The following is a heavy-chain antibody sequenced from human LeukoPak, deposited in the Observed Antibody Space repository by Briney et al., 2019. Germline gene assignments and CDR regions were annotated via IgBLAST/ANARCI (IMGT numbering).Heavy chain of an antibody. Sequence: ASVKVSCKASGYTFTSYYMHWVRQAPGQGLEWMGIINPNDASTTYAQRFQGRLTMTRDTSTSTVYMELSSLRSEDTAVYYCARVFADCSGGSCHPGHEDYWGQGTLVTVSS. V-gene: IGHV1-46*01. CDR3: ARVFADCSGGSCHPGHEDY. CDR2: INPNDAST. D-gene: IGHD2-15*01. J-gene: IGHJ4*02. CDR1: GYTFTSYY.